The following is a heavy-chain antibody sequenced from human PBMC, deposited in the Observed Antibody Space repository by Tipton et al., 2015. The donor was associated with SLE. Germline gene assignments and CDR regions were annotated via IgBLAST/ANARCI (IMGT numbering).Heavy chain of an antibody. V-gene: IGHV1-8*01. D-gene: IGHD4-23*01. CDR2: MNPNSGKT. J-gene: IGHJ4*02. Sequence: QSGPEVKKPGASVKVSCKASGYIFTSRDINWVRQATGQGLEWMGWMNPNSGKTGYAEKFQGRVTMTRNTSISTVYLELSSLRSDDTAVYFCARVYGGTSDYWGQGTLVTVSS. CDR3: ARVYGGTSDY. CDR1: GYIFTSRD.